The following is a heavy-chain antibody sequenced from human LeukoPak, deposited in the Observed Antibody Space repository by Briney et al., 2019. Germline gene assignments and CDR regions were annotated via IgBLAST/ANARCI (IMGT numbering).Heavy chain of an antibody. Sequence: SVKVSCKASGYTFTGYYMHWVRQAPGQGLEWMGWINPNSGGTNYAQKFQGRVTMTRDTSISTAYMELSRLRSDDTAVYYCARDRGPSGWDLDYWGRGTLVTVSS. D-gene: IGHD6-19*01. CDR2: INPNSGGT. J-gene: IGHJ4*02. CDR3: ARDRGPSGWDLDY. V-gene: IGHV1-2*02. CDR1: GYTFTGYY.